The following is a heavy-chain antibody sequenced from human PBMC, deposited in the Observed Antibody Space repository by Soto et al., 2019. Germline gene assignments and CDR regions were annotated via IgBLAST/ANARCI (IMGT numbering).Heavy chain of an antibody. CDR3: ARSNYYDSSGYYYDLDY. J-gene: IGHJ4*02. Sequence: SVKYSCKASGGTFSSYAISWVRQAPGQGLEWMGGIIPILGTANYAQKFQGRVTITADKSTSTAYMELSSLRSEDTAVYYCARSNYYDSSGYYYDLDYWGQGTLVTVSS. D-gene: IGHD3-22*01. CDR2: IIPILGTA. V-gene: IGHV1-69*10. CDR1: GGTFSSYA.